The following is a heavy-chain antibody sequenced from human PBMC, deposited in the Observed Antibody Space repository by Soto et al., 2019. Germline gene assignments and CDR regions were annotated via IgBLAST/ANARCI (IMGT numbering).Heavy chain of an antibody. Sequence: GESLKISCKGSVYSFTSYWIGCVRQMHGKGLEWMGIIYPVDSDTRYSPSFQGQVTISPDKSISTAYLQWSSLKASDTAMYYCARLRGAYFDYWGQGTLVTVSS. J-gene: IGHJ4*02. CDR2: IYPVDSDT. CDR1: VYSFTSYW. CDR3: ARLRGAYFDY. V-gene: IGHV5-51*01.